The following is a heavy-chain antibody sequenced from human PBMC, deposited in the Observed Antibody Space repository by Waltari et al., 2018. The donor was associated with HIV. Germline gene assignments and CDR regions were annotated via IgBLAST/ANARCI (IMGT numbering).Heavy chain of an antibody. V-gene: IGHV4-4*07. CDR2: IYTSAST. J-gene: IGHJ4*02. D-gene: IGHD3-22*01. CDR3: ARAVGSGYSYFDY. Sequence: GLEWIGRIYTSASTNYNPSLKSRVTMSVDTSKNQFSLKLSSVTAADTAVYYCARAVGSGYSYFDYWGQGTLVTVSS.